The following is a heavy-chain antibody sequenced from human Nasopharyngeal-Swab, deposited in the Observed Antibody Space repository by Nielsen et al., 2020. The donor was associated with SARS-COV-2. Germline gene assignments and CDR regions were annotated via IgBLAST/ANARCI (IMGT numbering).Heavy chain of an antibody. CDR1: GYTFTSYD. V-gene: IGHV1-8*01. Sequence: ASVKVSCKASGYTFTSYDINWVRQATGQGLEWMGWMNPNRGNTGYAQKFQGRVTMTRNTSISTAYMELSSLRSEDTAVYYCARGGTPLGGYYYGMGVWGQGTTVTVSS. CDR3: ARGGTPLGGYYYGMGV. J-gene: IGHJ6*02. D-gene: IGHD2-15*01. CDR2: MNPNRGNT.